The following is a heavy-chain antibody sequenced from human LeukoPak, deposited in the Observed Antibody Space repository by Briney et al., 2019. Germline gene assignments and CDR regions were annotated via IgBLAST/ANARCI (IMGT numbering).Heavy chain of an antibody. D-gene: IGHD4-11*01. J-gene: IGHJ4*02. CDR1: GFTFSSYS. CDR2: ISYDGSNK. CDR3: AKDRATVTTSCFDY. V-gene: IGHV3-30*18. Sequence: GSLRLSCAASGFTFSSYSMNWVRQAPGKGLEWVAVISYDGSNKYYADSVKGRFTISRDNSKNTLYLQMNSLRAEDTAVYYCAKDRATVTTSCFDYWGQGTLVTVSS.